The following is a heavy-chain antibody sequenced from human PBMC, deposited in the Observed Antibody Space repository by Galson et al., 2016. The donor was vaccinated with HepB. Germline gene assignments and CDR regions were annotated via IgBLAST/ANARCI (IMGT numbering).Heavy chain of an antibody. Sequence: SLRLSCGASGLTLSTYAMRWVRQAPGKGLEWVSTIRGNGGSTSYADSVKGRFTISRDSSQNTVYLQMNSMRAGDTAVYYCAKGGMLIPRFDYWGQGTLVTVSS. CDR3: AKGGMLIPRFDY. V-gene: IGHV3-23*01. CDR2: IRGNGGST. J-gene: IGHJ4*02. D-gene: IGHD3-16*01. CDR1: GLTLSTYA.